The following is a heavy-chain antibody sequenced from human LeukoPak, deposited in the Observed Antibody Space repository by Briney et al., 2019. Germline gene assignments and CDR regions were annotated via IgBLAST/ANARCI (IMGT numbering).Heavy chain of an antibody. CDR2: IRSKANSYAT. CDR1: GFTFSGSA. V-gene: IGHV3-73*01. Sequence: GGSLRLSCAASGFTFSGSAMHWVRQASGKGLEWVGRIRSKANSYATAYAASVKGRFTISRDDSKNTLYLQMNSLKTEDTAVYYCTTGYLITFGGVPWGQGTLVTVSS. D-gene: IGHD3-16*01. CDR3: TTGYLITFGGVP. J-gene: IGHJ5*02.